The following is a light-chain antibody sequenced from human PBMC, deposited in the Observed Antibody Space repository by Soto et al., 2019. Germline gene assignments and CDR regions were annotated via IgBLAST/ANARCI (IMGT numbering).Light chain of an antibody. Sequence: DIQMTQSPSTLSASVGDRVTISCRASQTISPWLAWYQQKPGKAPKLLIYDVSTLESGVPSRFSGSESGAEFTLTISNLQPDDFATYYCQQYNSYSRTFGQGTKVDIK. V-gene: IGKV1-5*01. CDR3: QQYNSYSRT. CDR2: DVS. J-gene: IGKJ1*01. CDR1: QTISPW.